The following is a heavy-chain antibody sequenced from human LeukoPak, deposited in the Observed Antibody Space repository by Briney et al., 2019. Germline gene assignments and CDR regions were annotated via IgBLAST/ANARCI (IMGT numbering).Heavy chain of an antibody. Sequence: SETLSLTCAVSGGSISSCTYYWGWIRQPPGKGLEWIGSIYCSGSSYYNPSLKSRVTISVDTSKNQFSLKLSSVTAADTAVYYCARGYSGTSEVSDIWGQGTLVTVSS. V-gene: IGHV4-39*01. CDR2: IYCSGSS. CDR1: GGSISSCTYY. J-gene: IGHJ3*02. CDR3: ARGYSGTSEVSDI. D-gene: IGHD1-26*01.